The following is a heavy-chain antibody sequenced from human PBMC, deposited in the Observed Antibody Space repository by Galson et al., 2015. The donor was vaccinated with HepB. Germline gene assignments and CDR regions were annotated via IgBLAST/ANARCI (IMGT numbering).Heavy chain of an antibody. CDR1: GFSFNYAW. J-gene: IGHJ4*03. Sequence: SLRLSCAASGFSFNYAWMNWVRQAPGKGLEWVGRIKSSTDGGTTDYAAPVKGRFTISRDDSKVTVYLEMNSLETEDTAVYYCTTGYFDFWGQGTLVTVSS. CDR2: IKSSTDGGTT. CDR3: TTGYFDF. V-gene: IGHV3-15*07.